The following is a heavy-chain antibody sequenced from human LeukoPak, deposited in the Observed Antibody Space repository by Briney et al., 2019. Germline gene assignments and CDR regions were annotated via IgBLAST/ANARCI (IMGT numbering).Heavy chain of an antibody. V-gene: IGHV5-51*01. CDR3: ARFRSNSGSYSFGY. D-gene: IGHD1-26*01. J-gene: IGHJ4*02. Sequence: GESLKISCKASGYSFTSYWIGWVRQMPGKGLEWMGIIYPDDSDTRYSPSFQGQVTISADKSISTAYLQWSSLKASETPMYFCARFRSNSGSYSFGYWGQGTLVTVSS. CDR2: IYPDDSDT. CDR1: GYSFTSYW.